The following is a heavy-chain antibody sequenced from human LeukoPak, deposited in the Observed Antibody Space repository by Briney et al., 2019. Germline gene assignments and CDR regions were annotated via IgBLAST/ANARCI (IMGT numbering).Heavy chain of an antibody. CDR2: INHSGST. V-gene: IGHV4-34*01. Sequence: SETLSLTCAVYGGSFSGYYWSWIRQPPGKGLEWIGEINHSGSTNYNPSLKSRVTISVDTSKNQSSLKLSSVTAADTAVYYCARRGITMVRGVIGYYYYYGMDVWGKGTTVTVSS. J-gene: IGHJ6*04. D-gene: IGHD3-10*01. CDR3: ARRGITMVRGVIGYYYYYGMDV. CDR1: GGSFSGYY.